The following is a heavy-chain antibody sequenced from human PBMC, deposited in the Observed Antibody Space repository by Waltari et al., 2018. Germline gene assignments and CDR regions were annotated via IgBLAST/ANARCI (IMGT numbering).Heavy chain of an antibody. CDR2: GRGTGIT. J-gene: IGHJ5*02. CDR1: GDSINNYF. CDR3: AKWKDARRFFAP. Sequence: QVQLQESGPGLVRPSETLSLTCSVSGDSINNYFWNWIRQSPGKGLEWIGYGRGTGITKKGPPSQVEAAVGVARSTNQIYRRRALVTAAETAVNYLAKWKDARRFFAPWGQGTLATASS. V-gene: IGHV4-59*01. D-gene: IGHD3-3*01.